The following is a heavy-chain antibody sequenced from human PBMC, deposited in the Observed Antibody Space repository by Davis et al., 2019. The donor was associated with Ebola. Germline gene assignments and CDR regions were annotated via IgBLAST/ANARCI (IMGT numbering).Heavy chain of an antibody. D-gene: IGHD6-6*01. Sequence: SETLSLTCAVSGVSFSDHYWSWIRQPPGKGLEWIGEINHSGDTDYNPSLKTRVTTSVDPSRNQISLKLRSVTAADTAIYYCARDLAVRPEDYWGQGTLVTVSS. CDR2: INHSGDT. CDR3: ARDLAVRPEDY. V-gene: IGHV4-34*01. CDR1: GVSFSDHY. J-gene: IGHJ4*02.